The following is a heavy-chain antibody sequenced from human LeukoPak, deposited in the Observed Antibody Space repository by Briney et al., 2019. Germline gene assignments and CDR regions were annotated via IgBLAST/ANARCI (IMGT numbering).Heavy chain of an antibody. CDR3: ARELYSSGYHDAFDI. J-gene: IGHJ3*02. CDR2: INHSGST. CDR1: GGSFSDYY. D-gene: IGHD3-22*01. V-gene: IGHV4-34*01. Sequence: PSETLSLTCAVYGGSFSDYYWSWIRQPPGKGLEWIGEINHSGSTNYNPSLKSRVTISVDTSKNQFSLKLSSVTAADTAVYYCARELYSSGYHDAFDIWGQGTMVTVPS.